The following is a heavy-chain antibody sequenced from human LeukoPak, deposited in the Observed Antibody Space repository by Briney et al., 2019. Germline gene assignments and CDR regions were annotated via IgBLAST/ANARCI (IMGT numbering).Heavy chain of an antibody. V-gene: IGHV1-2*02. CDR3: ARDYFTFTSKSYNFFDP. D-gene: IGHD1-20*01. Sequence: ASVKVSCKASGYTFTGYYMHWVRQAPGQGLEWMGWINPNSCGTNYAQKFQGRVTMTRDTSISTAYMELSRLRSDDTAVFYCARDYFTFTSKSYNFFDPWGQGTLVTVSS. CDR1: GYTFTGYY. CDR2: INPNSCGT. J-gene: IGHJ5*02.